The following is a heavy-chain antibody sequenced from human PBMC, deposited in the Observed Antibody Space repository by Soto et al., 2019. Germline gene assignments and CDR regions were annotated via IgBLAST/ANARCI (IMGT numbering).Heavy chain of an antibody. V-gene: IGHV3-21*01. CDR3: ARLGDFFGSRGHFDY. CDR1: RFTFTNYD. Sequence: WGSLRLSGAACRFTFTNYDINWVRQAPWKGLEWVSSISSGSSYIYYADSVRGRFTISRDKAKKTLDLQMNNLRADDTAVYYCARLGDFFGSRGHFDYCGQRTLVAVSS. J-gene: IGHJ4*02. D-gene: IGHD3-10*01. CDR2: ISSGSSYI.